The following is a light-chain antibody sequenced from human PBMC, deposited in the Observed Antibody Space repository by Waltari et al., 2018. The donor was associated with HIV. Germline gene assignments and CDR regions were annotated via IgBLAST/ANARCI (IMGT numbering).Light chain of an antibody. CDR3: QQYNNYPLS. CDR1: QEIGRW. V-gene: IGKV1D-16*01. Sequence: DIEMTPSPSSLSASVGATLNITCRASQEIGRWLAWYPQTPGKAPKSLIFGASTLESGVSSRFSGSRSGTDFTLTIRGLQAEDFATYFCQQYNNYPLSFGGGTTVEI. CDR2: GAS. J-gene: IGKJ4*01.